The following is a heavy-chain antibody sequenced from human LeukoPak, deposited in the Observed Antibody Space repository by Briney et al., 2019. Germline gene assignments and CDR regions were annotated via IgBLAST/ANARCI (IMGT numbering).Heavy chain of an antibody. CDR1: GFTFSSYS. V-gene: IGHV3-30*03. Sequence: PGGSLRLSCAASGFTFSSYSMNWVRQAPGKGLEWVAVISYDGSNKYYADSVKGRFTISRDNSKNTLYLQMNSLRAEDTAVYYCARGWDYFDYWGQGTLVTVSS. CDR3: ARGWDYFDY. J-gene: IGHJ4*02. CDR2: ISYDGSNK. D-gene: IGHD5-24*01.